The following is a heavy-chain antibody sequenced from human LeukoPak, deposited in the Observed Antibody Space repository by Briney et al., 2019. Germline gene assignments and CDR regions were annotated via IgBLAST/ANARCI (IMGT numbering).Heavy chain of an antibody. Sequence: GASVKVSCKASGYTFTSYDINWVRQATGQGLEWIGWMNPNSGNTGYAQKFQGRVTMTRNTSISTAYMELSSLRSEDTAVYYCARGYQLLRYNWFDPWGQGTLVTVSS. V-gene: IGHV1-8*01. J-gene: IGHJ5*02. D-gene: IGHD2-2*01. CDR2: MNPNSGNT. CDR1: GYTFTSYD. CDR3: ARGYQLLRYNWFDP.